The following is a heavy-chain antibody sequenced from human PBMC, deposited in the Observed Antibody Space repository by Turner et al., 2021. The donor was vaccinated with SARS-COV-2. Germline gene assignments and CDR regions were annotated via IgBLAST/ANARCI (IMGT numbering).Heavy chain of an antibody. CDR1: GSTFTNYA. D-gene: IGHD3-16*02. CDR3: ARGMFRFGGVSVRPFDY. V-gene: IGHV1-8*01. J-gene: IGHJ4*02. Sequence: QVQLVQSGAEVQMPGASVTVSCKASGSTFTNYAINWVRQATGQGLEWVGWMNPNSGNKDYAQKFQGRINMTRNTSISTAYMELSSLRSEDTAVYYCARGMFRFGGVSVRPFDYWGQGTLVTVSS. CDR2: MNPNSGNK.